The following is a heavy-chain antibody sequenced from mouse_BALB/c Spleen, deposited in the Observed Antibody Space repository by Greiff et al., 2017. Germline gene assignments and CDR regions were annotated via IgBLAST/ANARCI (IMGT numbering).Heavy chain of an antibody. CDR1: GYSITSDYA. Sequence: EVKLVESGPGLVKPSQSLSLTCTVTGYSITSDYAWNWIRQFPGNKLEWMGYISYSGSTSYNPSLKSRISITRDTSKNQFFLQLNSVTTEDTATYYCARGVYAMDYWGQGTSVTVSS. J-gene: IGHJ4*01. CDR2: ISYSGST. CDR3: ARGVYAMDY. V-gene: IGHV3-2*02.